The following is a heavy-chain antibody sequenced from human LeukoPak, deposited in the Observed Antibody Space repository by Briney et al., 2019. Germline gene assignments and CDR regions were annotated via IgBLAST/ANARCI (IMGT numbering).Heavy chain of an antibody. CDR2: ISYDGSNK. D-gene: IGHD3-9*01. CDR1: KFTFSSYA. V-gene: IGHV3-30-3*01. J-gene: IGHJ4*02. CDR3: ARGNDILTGYYKTFDY. Sequence: GGSLRLSCAASKFTFSSYAMHWVRQAPGKGLEWVAVISYDGSNKYYADSVKGRFTISRDNSKNTLYLQMNSLRAEDTAVYYCARGNDILTGYYKTFDYWGQGTLVTVSS.